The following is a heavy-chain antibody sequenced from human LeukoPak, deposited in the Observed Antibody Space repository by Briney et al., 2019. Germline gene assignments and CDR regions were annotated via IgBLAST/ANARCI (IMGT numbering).Heavy chain of an antibody. V-gene: IGHV3-15*01. CDR1: GFTFSNAW. CDR2: IKRKGDDGTI. CDR3: TAGTGRSDFDY. D-gene: IGHD3/OR15-3a*01. J-gene: IGHJ4*02. Sequence: GGSLRLSCAASGFTFSNAWMSWVRQAPGRGLEWVGRIKRKGDDGTIDYAAPVKGRLSISRDDSKKTLYLQMKSLKSEDAAVYYCTAGTGRSDFDYWGQGTLVTVSS.